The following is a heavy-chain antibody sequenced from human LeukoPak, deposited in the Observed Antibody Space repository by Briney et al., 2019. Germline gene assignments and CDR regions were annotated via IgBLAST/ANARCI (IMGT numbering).Heavy chain of an antibody. Sequence: SETLSLTCTVSGGSISNYFWSWIRQPPGKGLEWIGYIYYSGSTNYNPSLKSRVTISIDTSKNQFSLKLSSVTAADTAVYYCARYYSDSSGYKLDYWGQGTLVTVSS. V-gene: IGHV4-59*01. CDR3: ARYYSDSSGYKLDY. J-gene: IGHJ4*02. CDR2: IYYSGST. D-gene: IGHD3-22*01. CDR1: GGSISNYF.